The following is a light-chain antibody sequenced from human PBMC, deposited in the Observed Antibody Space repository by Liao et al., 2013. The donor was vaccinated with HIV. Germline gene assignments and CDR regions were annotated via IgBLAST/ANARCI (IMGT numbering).Light chain of an antibody. CDR3: QSADSSGAYPVV. CDR2: KDI. Sequence: SYELTQPSSVSMSPGQTARITCSGDALPKQFSYWYQQKPGQAPVLVVYKDIERPSGIPERFSGSISGTTVTLTISGVQPEDEADYYCQSADSSGAYPVVFGGGTKLTVV. V-gene: IGLV3-25*03. J-gene: IGLJ2*01. CDR1: ALPKQF.